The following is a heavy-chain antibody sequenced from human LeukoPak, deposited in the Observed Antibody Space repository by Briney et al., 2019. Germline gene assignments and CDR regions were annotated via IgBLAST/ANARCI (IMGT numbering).Heavy chain of an antibody. Sequence: PGGSLRLSCAASGFTFSSYWMSWVRQAPGKGLEWVANIKQDGSEKYYVDSVKGRFTISRDNAKNSLYLQMNSLRAEDTAVYYCARVGCGDYRVGFDPWGQGTLVTVSS. V-gene: IGHV3-7*01. D-gene: IGHD4-17*01. CDR3: ARVGCGDYRVGFDP. CDR2: IKQDGSEK. CDR1: GFTFSSYW. J-gene: IGHJ5*02.